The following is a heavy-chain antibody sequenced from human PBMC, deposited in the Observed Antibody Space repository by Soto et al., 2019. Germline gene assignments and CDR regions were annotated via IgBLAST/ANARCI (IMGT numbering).Heavy chain of an antibody. CDR2: INAGNGNT. J-gene: IGHJ6*02. CDR1: GYTFISYA. CDR3: ASSYCSGGSCYDYYYGMDV. V-gene: IGHV1-3*01. D-gene: IGHD2-15*01. Sequence: GASVKVSCKASGYTFISYAMHWVRQAPGQRLEWMGWINAGNGNTKYSQKFQGRVTITRDTSASTAYMELSSLRSEDTAVYYCASSYCSGGSCYDYYYGMDVWGQGTTVTVSS.